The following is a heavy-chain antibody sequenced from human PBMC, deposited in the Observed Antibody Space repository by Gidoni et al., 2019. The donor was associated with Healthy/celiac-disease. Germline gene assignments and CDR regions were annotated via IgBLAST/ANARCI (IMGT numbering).Heavy chain of an antibody. CDR1: GFTFSSYG. J-gene: IGHJ5*02. Sequence: QVQLVESGGGVVQPGRSLRLSCAASGFTFSSYGMHWVRQAPGKGLEWVAVISYDGSNKYYADSVKGRFTISRDNSKNTLYLQMNSLRAEDTAVYYCAKDRVGYCSGGSCDEYNWFDPWGQGTLVTVSS. CDR3: AKDRVGYCSGGSCDEYNWFDP. V-gene: IGHV3-30*18. D-gene: IGHD2-15*01. CDR2: ISYDGSNK.